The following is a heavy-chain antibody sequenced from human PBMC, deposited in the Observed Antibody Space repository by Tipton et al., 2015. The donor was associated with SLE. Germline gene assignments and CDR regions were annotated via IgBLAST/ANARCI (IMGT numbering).Heavy chain of an antibody. D-gene: IGHD4-23*01. J-gene: IGHJ4*02. Sequence: TLSLTCTASGGSISSSSYYWGWIRQPPGKGLEWIGSIYYSGSTYYNSSLKSRVTISVDTSKNQFSLKLSSVTAADTAVYYCARHGNQDYWGQGTLVTVSS. CDR1: GGSISSSSYY. V-gene: IGHV4-39*01. CDR2: IYYSGST. CDR3: ARHGNQDY.